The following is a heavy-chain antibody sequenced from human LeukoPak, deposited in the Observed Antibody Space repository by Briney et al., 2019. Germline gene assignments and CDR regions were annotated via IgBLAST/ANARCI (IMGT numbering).Heavy chain of an antibody. CDR1: GFTFSSYS. D-gene: IGHD6-6*01. CDR2: ISSSSSYI. Sequence: GGPLRLSCAASGFTFSSYSMNWVRQAPGKGLEWVSSISSSSSYIYYADSVKGRFTISRDNAKNSLYLQMNSLRAEDTAVYYCARGLVQDVGLDYWGQGTLVTVSS. CDR3: ARGLVQDVGLDY. V-gene: IGHV3-21*01. J-gene: IGHJ4*02.